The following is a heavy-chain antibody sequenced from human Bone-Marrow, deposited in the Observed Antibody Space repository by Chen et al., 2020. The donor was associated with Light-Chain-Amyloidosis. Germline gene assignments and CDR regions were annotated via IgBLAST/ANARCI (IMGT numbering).Heavy chain of an antibody. Sequence: QVQLVQSGAEVKKPGASVKVSCEASGYTFTGYHMNWVRQAPGQGLEWMGWINPNSDSTIYAQKFQGRVTMTRDTSISTVYMELSMLRSDDTAVYYCARGLHCSNTNCYLEFYYNAMDVWGQGTTVTVSS. CDR2: INPNSDST. CDR1: GYTFTGYH. D-gene: IGHD2-2*01. V-gene: IGHV1-2*02. CDR3: ARGLHCSNTNCYLEFYYNAMDV. J-gene: IGHJ6*02.